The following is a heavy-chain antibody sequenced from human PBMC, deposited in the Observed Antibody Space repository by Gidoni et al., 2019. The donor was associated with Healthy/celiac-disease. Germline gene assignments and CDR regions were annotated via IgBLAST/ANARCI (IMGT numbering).Heavy chain of an antibody. CDR2: ISSSSSYI. Sequence: EVQLVESGGGLVKPGGSLRLSCAASGFTFSSYSMNWVRQAPGKGLEWVASISSSSSYIYYADSVKGRFTISRDNAKNSLYLQMNSLRAEDTAVYYCAKKGDCSGGSCYYFDYWGQGTLVTVSS. D-gene: IGHD2-15*01. CDR1: GFTFSSYS. J-gene: IGHJ4*02. V-gene: IGHV3-21*01. CDR3: AKKGDCSGGSCYYFDY.